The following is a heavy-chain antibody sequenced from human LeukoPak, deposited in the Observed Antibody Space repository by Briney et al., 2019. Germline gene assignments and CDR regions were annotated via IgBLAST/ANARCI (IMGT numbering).Heavy chain of an antibody. D-gene: IGHD1-1*01. CDR2: ISSSSSTI. CDR3: ARAGQLEPLKRGAFDI. Sequence: PGGSLRLSCAASGFTFSSYSMNWVRQAPGKGLEWVSYISSSSSTIYYADSVKGRFTISRDNAKNSLYLQMNSLRAEDTAVYYCARAGQLEPLKRGAFDIWGQGTMVTVSS. CDR1: GFTFSSYS. J-gene: IGHJ3*02. V-gene: IGHV3-48*01.